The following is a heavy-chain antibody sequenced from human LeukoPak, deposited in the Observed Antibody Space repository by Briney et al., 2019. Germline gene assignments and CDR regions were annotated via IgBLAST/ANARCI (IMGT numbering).Heavy chain of an antibody. CDR1: GFTFSSYS. J-gene: IGHJ6*02. V-gene: IGHV3-21*01. Sequence: PGGSLSLSCAASGFTFSSYSMNWVRQAPGKGLEWVSSISSSSSYIYYADSVKGRFTISRDNAKNSLYLQMNSLRAEDTAVYYCAREGEDYYYGMDVWGQGTTVTVSS. CDR3: AREGEDYYYGMDV. CDR2: ISSSSSYI. D-gene: IGHD2-21*01.